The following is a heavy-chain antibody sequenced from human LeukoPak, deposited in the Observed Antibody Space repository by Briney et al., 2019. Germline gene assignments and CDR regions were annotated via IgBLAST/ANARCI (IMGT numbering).Heavy chain of an antibody. CDR3: ASNDFWSGYYDYYYYMDV. CDR1: GGTFSSYG. V-gene: IGHV1-69*06. J-gene: IGHJ6*03. Sequence: SVKVSCKASGGTFSSYGISWVRQAPGQGLEWMGGIIPIFGTANYAQKFQGRVTITADKSTSTAYMELSSLRSEDTAVYYCASNDFWSGYYDYYYYMDVWGKGTTVTVSS. CDR2: IIPIFGTA. D-gene: IGHD3-3*01.